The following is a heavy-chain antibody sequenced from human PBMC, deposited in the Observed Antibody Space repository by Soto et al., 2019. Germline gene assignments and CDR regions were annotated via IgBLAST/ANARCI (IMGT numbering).Heavy chain of an antibody. CDR2: ISRSSSTI. CDR3: ARDAGSGPMDV. J-gene: IGHJ6*03. V-gene: IGHV3-48*01. D-gene: IGHD3-3*01. Sequence: EVQLVESGRGLVQRGGSLRLSCAASGFTFSDHGMNWVRQAPGKGLEWVSYISRSSSTIYYADSVKGRFTISRDNAKNSLYLQMNSLRAEDTAVNYCARDAGSGPMDVWGKGTTVTVSS. CDR1: GFTFSDHG.